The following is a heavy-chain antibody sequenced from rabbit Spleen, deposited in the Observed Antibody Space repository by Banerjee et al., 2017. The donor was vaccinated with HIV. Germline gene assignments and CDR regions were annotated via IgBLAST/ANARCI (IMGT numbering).Heavy chain of an antibody. V-gene: IGHV1S47*01. CDR2: IDPLFGTT. CDR3: VRGASSSGYYSL. D-gene: IGHD1-1*01. CDR1: GFSFSRHG. Sequence: QERLVESGGGLVQPEGSLTLACTASGFSFSRHGVRWVRQAPGKGLEWIGYIDPLFGTTYYANGVNGRFTISSHNAQNTLYLQLNSLTAADTATYFCVRGASSSGYYSLWGQGTLVTVS. J-gene: IGHJ4*01.